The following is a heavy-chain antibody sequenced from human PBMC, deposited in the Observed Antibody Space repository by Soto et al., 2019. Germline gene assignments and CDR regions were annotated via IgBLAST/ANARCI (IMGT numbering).Heavy chain of an antibody. CDR3: ARDNSNCRGGSCSSPHYYYYYYMEV. V-gene: IGHV1-69*08. CDR1: GGTFSSYT. J-gene: IGHJ6*03. Sequence: QVQLVQSGAEVKKPGSSVKVSCKASGGTFSSYTISWVRQAPGQGLEWMGRIIPILGIANYAQKFNGRVTIAADKAKSTAYMEWSSLRSEDTAVYYCARDNSNCRGGSCSSPHYYYYYYMEVWGQGTTGTVSS. D-gene: IGHD2-15*01. CDR2: IIPILGIA.